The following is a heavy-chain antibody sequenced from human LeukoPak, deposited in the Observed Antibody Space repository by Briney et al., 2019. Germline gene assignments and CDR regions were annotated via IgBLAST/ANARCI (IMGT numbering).Heavy chain of an antibody. CDR1: GYTFTSYG. J-gene: IGHJ5*02. V-gene: IGHV1-18*01. D-gene: IGHD6-19*01. Sequence: ASVKVSCKASGYTFTSYGISWVRQAPGQGLEWMGWISAYNGNTNYAQKLQGRVTMTTDTSTSTAYMELRSLRSDDTAVYYCARVKQWLVGGALHWFDPWGQGTLVTVSS. CDR3: ARVKQWLVGGALHWFDP. CDR2: ISAYNGNT.